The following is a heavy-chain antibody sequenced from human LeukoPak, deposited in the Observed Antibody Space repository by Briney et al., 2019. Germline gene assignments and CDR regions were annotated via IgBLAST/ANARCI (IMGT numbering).Heavy chain of an antibody. CDR1: GFTFSSSW. CDR2: ISGSGGST. CDR3: AKDRSPWDY. J-gene: IGHJ4*02. V-gene: IGHV3-23*01. Sequence: PGGSLRLSCAVSGFTFSSSWMHWVRQAPGKGLEWVSAISGSGGSTYYADSVKGRFTISRDNSKNTLYLQMNSLRAEDTAVYYCAKDRSPWDYWGQGTLVTVSS.